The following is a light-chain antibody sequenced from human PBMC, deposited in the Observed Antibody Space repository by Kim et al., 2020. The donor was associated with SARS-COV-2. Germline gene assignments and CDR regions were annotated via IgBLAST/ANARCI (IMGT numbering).Light chain of an antibody. Sequence: AAVGDRVTITCRASQSISSWLAWYQQKPGKAPKLLIYKASSLESGVPSRFSGSGSGTEFTLTISSLQPDDFATYYCQQYNSYPWTFGQGTKVEIK. V-gene: IGKV1-5*03. CDR3: QQYNSYPWT. CDR2: KAS. CDR1: QSISSW. J-gene: IGKJ1*01.